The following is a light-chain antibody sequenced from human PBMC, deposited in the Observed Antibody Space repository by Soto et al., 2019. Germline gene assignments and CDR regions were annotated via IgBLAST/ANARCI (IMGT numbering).Light chain of an antibody. CDR1: QSISSW. CDR2: KAS. V-gene: IGKV1-5*03. J-gene: IGKJ1*01. CDR3: QQYNSYPWT. Sequence: DIQMTQSPSTLSASLGARVTITCRASQSISSWVAWYQQKPGRAPKLIIYKASTLESGVPSRFSGSGSGTEFTLTISSLQPDDVATFYCQQYNSYPWTLGQGTKVDIK.